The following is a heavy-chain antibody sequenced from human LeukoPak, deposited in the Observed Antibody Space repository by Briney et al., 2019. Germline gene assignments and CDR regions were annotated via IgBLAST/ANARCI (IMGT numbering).Heavy chain of an antibody. CDR1: GFSFSSYS. CDR2: ISSSSSYI. J-gene: IGHJ4*02. V-gene: IGHV3-21*01. D-gene: IGHD3-22*01. Sequence: PGGSLRLSCAASGFSFSSYSMNWVRQAPGKGLEWVSSISSSSSYIYYADSVKGRFTISRDNAKNSLYLQMNSLRAEDTAVYYCFTYYYDSTVGVHWGQGTLFTVSS. CDR3: FTYYYDSTVGVH.